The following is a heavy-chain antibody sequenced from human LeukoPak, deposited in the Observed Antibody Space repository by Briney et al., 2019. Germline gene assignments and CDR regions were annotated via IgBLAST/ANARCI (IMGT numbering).Heavy chain of an antibody. CDR3: ARLTPDYDILTGYYSSAFDY. J-gene: IGHJ4*02. Sequence: SETLSLTRTVSGGSISSSSYYWGWIRQPPGKGLEWIGSIYYSGSTYYNPSLKSRVTISVDTSKNQFSLKLSSVTAADTAVYYCARLTPDYDILTGYYSSAFDYWGQGTLVTVSS. CDR1: GGSISSSSYY. V-gene: IGHV4-39*01. CDR2: IYYSGST. D-gene: IGHD3-9*01.